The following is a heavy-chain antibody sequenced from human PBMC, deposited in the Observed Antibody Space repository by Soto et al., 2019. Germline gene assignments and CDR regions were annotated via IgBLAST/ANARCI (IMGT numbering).Heavy chain of an antibody. V-gene: IGHV4-34*01. CDR3: ARGQPYCTNGVCYVYFDY. Sequence: PSETLSLTCAVYGGSLSGYYWSWIRQPPGKGLEWIGEINHSGSTNYNPSLKSRVTISVDTSKNQFSLKLSSVTAADTAVYYCARGQPYCTNGVCYVYFDYWGQGTLVTVSS. CDR2: INHSGST. J-gene: IGHJ4*02. D-gene: IGHD2-8*01. CDR1: GGSLSGYY.